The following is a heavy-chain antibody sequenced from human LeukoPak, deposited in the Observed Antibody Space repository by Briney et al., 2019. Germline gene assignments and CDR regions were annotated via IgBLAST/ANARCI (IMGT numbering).Heavy chain of an antibody. D-gene: IGHD2-15*01. CDR2: ISWDGGST. Sequence: GGSLRLSCAASGFSFDDYAMHWVRQAPGKGLEWVSLISWDGGSTYYADSVKGRFTISIENSKNSLYLQMNSLRAGDTALYYCAKADCSGGSCLFDYWGQGTLVTVSS. CDR3: AKADCSGGSCLFDY. J-gene: IGHJ4*02. V-gene: IGHV3-43D*03. CDR1: GFSFDDYA.